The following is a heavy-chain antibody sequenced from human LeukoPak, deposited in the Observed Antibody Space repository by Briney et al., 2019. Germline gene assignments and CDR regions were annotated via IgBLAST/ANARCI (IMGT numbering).Heavy chain of an antibody. Sequence: PGGSLRLSCAASGITFDDYDMSWVRQLPGKGLEWVSGINWNGGSTGYADSVKGRFTISRDNAKNSLFLQMNSLRAEDTAVYYCARVGLPTTTAWFDPWGQGTLVTVSS. CDR1: GITFDDYD. V-gene: IGHV3-20*04. CDR2: INWNGGST. D-gene: IGHD1-26*01. J-gene: IGHJ5*02. CDR3: ARVGLPTTTAWFDP.